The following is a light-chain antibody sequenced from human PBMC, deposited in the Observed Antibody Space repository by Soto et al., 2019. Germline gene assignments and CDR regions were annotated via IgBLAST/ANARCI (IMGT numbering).Light chain of an antibody. CDR1: QSVSSY. J-gene: IGKJ4*01. CDR3: QQYSDWPPLT. Sequence: IVLTQSPATLSLYPGERATLSCRASQSVSSYLAWYQQKPGQAPRLLIYDASNRATGIPARFSGSGSGTEFTLTISSLQSEDFAVYYCQQYSDWPPLTFGGGTKVDIK. V-gene: IGKV3-11*01. CDR2: DAS.